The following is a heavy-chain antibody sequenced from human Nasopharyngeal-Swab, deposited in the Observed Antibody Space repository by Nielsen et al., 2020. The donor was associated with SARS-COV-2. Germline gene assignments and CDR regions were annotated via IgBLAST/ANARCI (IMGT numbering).Heavy chain of an antibody. J-gene: IGHJ6*02. CDR3: VRRDTGGMDV. V-gene: IGHV3-48*02. D-gene: IGHD5-18*01. CDR2: ISSSSSTI. CDR1: GFTFSSYS. Sequence: GESLKISCAASGFTFSSYSTNWVRQAPGKGLEWVSYISSSSSTIYYADSVKGRFTISRDNAKNSLYLQMNSLRDEDTAVYYCVRRDTGGMDVWGQGTTVTVSS.